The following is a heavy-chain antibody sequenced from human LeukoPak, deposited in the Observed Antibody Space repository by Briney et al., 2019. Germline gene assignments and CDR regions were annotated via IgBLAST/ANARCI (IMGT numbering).Heavy chain of an antibody. V-gene: IGHV3-74*01. CDR3: ARAQNS. J-gene: IGHJ4*02. CDR1: GFTFSSYW. Sequence: GGSLRLSCAASGFTFSSYWMHWVRQAPGKGLVWVSRIKSDGSTNYADSVKGRFTISRDNAKNTLSLQMNSLRAEDTAVYYCARAQNSWGQGTLVTVSS. CDR2: IKSDGST.